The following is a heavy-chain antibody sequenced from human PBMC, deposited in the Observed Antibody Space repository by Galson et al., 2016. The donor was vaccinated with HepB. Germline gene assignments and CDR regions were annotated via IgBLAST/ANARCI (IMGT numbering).Heavy chain of an antibody. CDR1: GFSLTTRGMC. D-gene: IGHD4-11*01. J-gene: IGHJ3*01. V-gene: IGHV2-70*01. CDR3: ARLPVETTDAFDF. CDR2: IDWDDDK. Sequence: PALVKPTQTLTLTCSFSGFSLTTRGMCVSWIRQPPGKALEWPAVIDWDDDKYYSTSLKTRLDISKDTSKNQVVLTMTNVVPADTATYFCARLPVETTDAFDFWGQGTMVTVSS.